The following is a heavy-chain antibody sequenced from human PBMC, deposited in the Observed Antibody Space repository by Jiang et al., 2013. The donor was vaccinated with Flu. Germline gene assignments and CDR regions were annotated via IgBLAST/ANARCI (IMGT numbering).Heavy chain of an antibody. CDR2: IYSSGST. V-gene: IGHV4-31*01. D-gene: IGHD3-10*01. Sequence: GPGLVKPSQTLSLTCTVSGGSFSGGDYYWTWIRQHPGKGLEWIGYIYSSGSTYYNPSLKTLLTISVDTSKNQFSLKLSSVTAADTAVYYCARGGNYFGSGSYLQSPDAFDIWGQGTMVTVSS. CDR1: GGSFSGGDYY. CDR3: ARGGNYFGSGSYLQSPDAFDI. J-gene: IGHJ3*02.